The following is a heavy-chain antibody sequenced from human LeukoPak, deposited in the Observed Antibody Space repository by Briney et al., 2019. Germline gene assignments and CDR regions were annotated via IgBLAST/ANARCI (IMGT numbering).Heavy chain of an antibody. CDR2: IYYTGST. V-gene: IGHV4-59*01. CDR1: GGSISGYY. CDR3: ARFDRDGYNLDY. J-gene: IGHJ4*02. D-gene: IGHD5-24*01. Sequence: PSETLSLTCTVSGGSISGYYWTWIRQPPGKGLEWIGYIYYTGSTNYNPSLKSRVTISVDTSKNQFSLNLSSVTAANTALYYCARFDRDGYNLDYWGQGTLVTVSS.